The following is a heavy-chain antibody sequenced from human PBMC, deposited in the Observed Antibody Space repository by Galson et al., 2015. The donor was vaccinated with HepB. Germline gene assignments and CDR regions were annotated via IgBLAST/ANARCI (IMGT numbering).Heavy chain of an antibody. D-gene: IGHD6-19*01. J-gene: IGHJ4*02. CDR3: ATVPLSYSSTYYFDY. V-gene: IGHV3-66*01. CDR1: GFTVSSNY. CDR2: IDSGGST. Sequence: SLRLSCAASGFTVSSNYMSWVRQAPGKGLEWVSVIDSGGSTYYADSVKGRFTISRDNSKNTLYLQMTSLRAEDTAVYYCATVPLSYSSTYYFDYWGQGTLVTVSS.